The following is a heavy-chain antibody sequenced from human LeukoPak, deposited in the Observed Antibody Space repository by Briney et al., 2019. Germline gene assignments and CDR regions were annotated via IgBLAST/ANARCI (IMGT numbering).Heavy chain of an antibody. CDR3: ARGEPTTRLIVVVTATDLDY. J-gene: IGHJ4*02. V-gene: IGHV4-34*01. CDR2: INHSGST. CDR1: GGSFIGYY. D-gene: IGHD2-21*02. Sequence: PSETLSLTCAVYGGSFIGYYWSWIRQPPGKGLEWIGEINHSGSTNYNPSLKSRVTISVDTSKNQFSLKLSSVTAADTAVYYCARGEPTTRLIVVVTATDLDYWGQGTLVTVSS.